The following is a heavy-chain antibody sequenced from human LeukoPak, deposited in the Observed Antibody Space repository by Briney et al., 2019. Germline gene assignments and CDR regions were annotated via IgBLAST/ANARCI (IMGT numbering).Heavy chain of an antibody. V-gene: IGHV3-30*03. CDR3: ARTREQWQVLDY. D-gene: IGHD6-19*01. CDR1: GLTFSSYG. Sequence: PGRSLRLSCAASGLTFSSYGMHWVRQAPGKGLEWVAVISHEGGNKYYADSVKGRFTISRDNSKNMVYLQMNSLRAEDTAVYYCARTREQWQVLDYWGQGTLVTVSS. J-gene: IGHJ4*02. CDR2: ISHEGGNK.